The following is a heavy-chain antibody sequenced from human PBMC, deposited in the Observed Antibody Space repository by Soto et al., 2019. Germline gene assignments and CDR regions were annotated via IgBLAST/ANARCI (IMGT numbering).Heavy chain of an antibody. CDR1: GFTFSSHV. V-gene: IGHV3-23*01. CDR3: AKDRRGAYCSGSICYSPDY. Sequence: EVQLWESGGGLVQPGGSLRLSCAVSGFTFSSHVMSWVRQAPGKGLEWVSAISGTGGTYYADSVKGRFTISRDNSKNALYLQMNTLRDEDTAVDNCAKDRRGAYCSGSICYSPDYWGQGTLVIVSS. J-gene: IGHJ4*02. D-gene: IGHD2-15*01. CDR2: ISGTGGT.